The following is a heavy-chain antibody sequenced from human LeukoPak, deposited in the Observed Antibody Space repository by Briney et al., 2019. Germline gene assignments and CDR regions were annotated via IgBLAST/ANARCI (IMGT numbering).Heavy chain of an antibody. D-gene: IGHD3-22*01. CDR3: ARAAHYYDSGGFLPEAFDV. J-gene: IGHJ3*01. CDR1: GFTFNSYN. Sequence: GGSLRLSCTASGFTFNSYNMNWVRQAPGKGLEWVSYITSTSSTIYYADSVKGRFTISRDNARNSLYLQMNSLRAEDTAVYYCARAAHYYDSGGFLPEAFDVWGQGTMVTVSS. CDR2: ITSTSSTI. V-gene: IGHV3-48*04.